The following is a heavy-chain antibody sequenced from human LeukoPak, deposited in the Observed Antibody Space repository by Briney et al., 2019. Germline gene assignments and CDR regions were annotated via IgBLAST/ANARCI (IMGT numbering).Heavy chain of an antibody. Sequence: GGSLRLSCAASGFTFDDYGMSWVRQAPGKGLEWVPGINWNGGSTGYADSVKGRFTISRDNAKNSLYLQMNSLRAEDTALYYCARDAGGGSYGLYYFDYWGQGTLVTVSS. J-gene: IGHJ4*02. CDR2: INWNGGST. V-gene: IGHV3-20*04. CDR3: ARDAGGGSYGLYYFDY. CDR1: GFTFDDYG. D-gene: IGHD1-26*01.